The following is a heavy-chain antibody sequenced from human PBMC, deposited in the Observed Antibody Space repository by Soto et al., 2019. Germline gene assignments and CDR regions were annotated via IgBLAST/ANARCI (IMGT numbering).Heavy chain of an antibody. V-gene: IGHV4-4*02. CDR1: GGSISSSNW. J-gene: IGHJ4*02. CDR3: ARERAASSSGAMHY. CDR2: IYHSGST. D-gene: IGHD6-19*01. Sequence: SETLSLTCAVSGGSISSSNWWSWVRQPPGKGLEWIGEIYHSGSTNYNLSLKSRVTISVDKSKNQFSLKLSSVTAADTAVYYCARERAASSSGAMHYWGQGTLVTVSS.